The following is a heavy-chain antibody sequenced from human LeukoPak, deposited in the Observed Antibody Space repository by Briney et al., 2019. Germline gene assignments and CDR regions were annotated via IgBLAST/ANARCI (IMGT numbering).Heavy chain of an antibody. D-gene: IGHD3-22*01. CDR3: ARFSHQYYYDSSGSFDI. CDR1: GGSISGYY. CDR2: IYYSGST. J-gene: IGHJ3*02. Sequence: SETLSLTCTVSGGSISGYYWSWIRQPPGKGLERIGYIYYSGSTNYNPSLKSRVTISVDTSKNQFSLKLSSVTAADTAVYYCARFSHQYYYDSSGSFDIWGQGTMVTVSS. V-gene: IGHV4-59*01.